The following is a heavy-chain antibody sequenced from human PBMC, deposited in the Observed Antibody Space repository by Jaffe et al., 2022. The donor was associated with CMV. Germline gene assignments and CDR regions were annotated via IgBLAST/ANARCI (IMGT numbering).Heavy chain of an antibody. CDR3: ASGDFIIAAEPTDY. J-gene: IGHJ4*02. Sequence: EVQLVESGGGLVKPGGSLRLSCAASGFTFSSYSMNWVRQAPGKGLEWVSSISSSSSYIYYADSVKGRFTISRDNAKNSLYLQMNSLRAEDTAVYYCASGDFIIAAEPTDYWGQGTLVTVSS. CDR2: ISSSSSYI. D-gene: IGHD6-13*01. V-gene: IGHV3-21*01. CDR1: GFTFSSYS.